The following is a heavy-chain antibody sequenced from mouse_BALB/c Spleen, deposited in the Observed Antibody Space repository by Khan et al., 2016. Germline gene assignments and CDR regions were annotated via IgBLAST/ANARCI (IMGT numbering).Heavy chain of an antibody. CDR3: ARRDDGGGAMDY. CDR1: GFSLTSFG. J-gene: IGHJ4*01. CDR2: IWSDGST. V-gene: IGHV2-6*02. D-gene: IGHD2-3*01. Sequence: VKRLESGPGLVAPSQSLSITCTVSGFSLTSFGVHWVRQPPGKGLEWLVVIWSDGSTTYNSALKSRLSISKDNSKSQVFLKMNSLQTDDTAMYYCARRDDGGGAMDYWGQGTSVTVSS.